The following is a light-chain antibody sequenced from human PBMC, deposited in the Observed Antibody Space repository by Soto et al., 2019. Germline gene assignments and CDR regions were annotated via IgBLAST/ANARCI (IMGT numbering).Light chain of an antibody. Sequence: DIQMTQSPATLSASVGDRVTITCRASQSINSWLAWYQQKPGKAPELLIYQASILEPVVPSRFSGSGSGTEFTLTISSLQPDDFATYYCQQYSRYSAFGQGTKVDLK. CDR2: QAS. J-gene: IGKJ2*01. CDR3: QQYSRYSA. V-gene: IGKV1-5*03. CDR1: QSINSW.